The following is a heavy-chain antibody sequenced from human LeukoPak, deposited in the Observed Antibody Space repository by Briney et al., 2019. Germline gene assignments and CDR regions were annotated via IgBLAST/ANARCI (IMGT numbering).Heavy chain of an antibody. CDR3: ATPEIGYCSSTSCRDDAFDI. J-gene: IGHJ3*02. D-gene: IGHD2-2*01. V-gene: IGHV5-51*01. CDR2: IYPGDSDT. Sequence: PGESLKISCKGSGYSFTSYWIGWVRQMPGKGLEWMGIIYPGDSDTRYSPSFQGQVTISADKSTSTAYLQWSSLKASDTAMYYCATPEIGYCSSTSCRDDAFDIWGQGTMVTVSS. CDR1: GYSFTSYW.